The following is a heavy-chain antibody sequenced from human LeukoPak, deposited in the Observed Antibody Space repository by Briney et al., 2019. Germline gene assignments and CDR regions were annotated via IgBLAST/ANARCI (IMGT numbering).Heavy chain of an antibody. D-gene: IGHD3-22*01. CDR3: ARVPYAYYYDSSGYYHPPDNWFDP. Sequence: PGGPLRLSCAASGFTFSSYSMNWVRQAPGKGLEWVSSISSSSSYIYYADSVKGRFTISRDNAKNSLYLQMNSLRAEDTAVYYCARVPYAYYYDSSGYYHPPDNWFDPWGQGTLVTVSS. CDR2: ISSSSSYI. CDR1: GFTFSSYS. J-gene: IGHJ5*02. V-gene: IGHV3-21*01.